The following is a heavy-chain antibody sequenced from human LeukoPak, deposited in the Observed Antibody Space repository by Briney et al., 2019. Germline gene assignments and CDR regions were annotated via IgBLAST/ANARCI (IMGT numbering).Heavy chain of an antibody. CDR2: ISPSFGTA. J-gene: IGHJ5*02. CDR1: GFTFSSYA. D-gene: IGHD3-10*01. Sequence: SVKVSCKASGFTFSSYAMSWVRQAPGQGLEWMGVISPSFGTANYAQNVQGRVTITADEATSTAYMDLNSLRDEDTAVYYCASVAVVRGVFSWFDPWGQGTLDTVSS. V-gene: IGHV1-69*13. CDR3: ASVAVVRGVFSWFDP.